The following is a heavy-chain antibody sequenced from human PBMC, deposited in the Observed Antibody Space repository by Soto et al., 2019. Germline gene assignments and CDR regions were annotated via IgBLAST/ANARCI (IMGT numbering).Heavy chain of an antibody. CDR2: IYYSGSS. CDR1: SGSITSVNSY. Sequence: SETLSLTCTVSSGSITSVNSYWSWIRQFPGKGLEWIGYIYYSGSSYYNPSPKGRVTISEDTSKKQFSLKLNSVTAADTAVYYCARGSSGWSSIRLDDWGQGTLVTVSS. J-gene: IGHJ4*02. CDR3: ARGSSGWSSIRLDD. D-gene: IGHD6-19*01. V-gene: IGHV4-31*03.